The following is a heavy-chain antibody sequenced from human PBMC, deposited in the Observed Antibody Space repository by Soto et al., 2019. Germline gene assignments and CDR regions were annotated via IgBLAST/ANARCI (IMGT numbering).Heavy chain of an antibody. D-gene: IGHD6-13*01. CDR1: GFTFSSYS. V-gene: IGHV3-21*01. CDR2: ISSSSSYI. J-gene: IGHJ4*02. Sequence: GGSLRLSCAASGFTFSSYSMNWVRQAPGKGLEWVSSISSSSSYIYYADSVKGRFTISRDNAKNSLYLQMNSLRAEGTAVYYCARFLEGSSWSYYFDYWGQGTLVTVSS. CDR3: ARFLEGSSWSYYFDY.